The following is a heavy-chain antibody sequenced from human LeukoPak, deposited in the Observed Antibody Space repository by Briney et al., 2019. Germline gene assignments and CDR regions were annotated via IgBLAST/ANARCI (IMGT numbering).Heavy chain of an antibody. D-gene: IGHD6-13*01. CDR1: EYSFPNYC. Sequence: GESLKISCKHSEYSFPNYCIGWVRQMPGKGLEWMGIIYPDDSDTRYSPSFQGQVTISADRSISTAYLQWSSLKAADTAMYDCAIGRGGQQLGDYWGQGTLVTVSS. CDR3: AIGRGGQQLGDY. CDR2: IYPDDSDT. J-gene: IGHJ4*02. V-gene: IGHV5-51*01.